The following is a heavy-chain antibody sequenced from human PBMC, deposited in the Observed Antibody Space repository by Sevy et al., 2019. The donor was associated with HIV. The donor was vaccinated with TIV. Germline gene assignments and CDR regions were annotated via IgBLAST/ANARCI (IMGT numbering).Heavy chain of an antibody. CDR2: IKSKTDAATR. CDR1: GFTFREAW. V-gene: IGHV3-15*01. J-gene: IGHJ4*02. Sequence: GGSLRLSCAASGFTFREAWMSWVRQAPGKGLEWVGRIKSKTDAATRDFPAPVRGRFSISRDDSANTVYLVMNNLKPEDTGVYYCAAGTGSSDFDYWGQGTLVTVSS. D-gene: IGHD1-26*01. CDR3: AAGTGSSDFDY.